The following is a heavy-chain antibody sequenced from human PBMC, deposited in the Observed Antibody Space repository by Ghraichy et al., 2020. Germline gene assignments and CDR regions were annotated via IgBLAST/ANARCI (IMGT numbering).Heavy chain of an antibody. J-gene: IGHJ6*02. D-gene: IGHD1-26*01. CDR2: ISSSSSYI. CDR1: GFTFSSYS. V-gene: IGHV3-21*01. Sequence: LSLTCAASGFTFSSYSMNWVRQAPGKGLEWVSSISSSSSYIYYADSVKGRFTMSRDNAKKSMYLQMNSLRAEDTAVYYCARKWEVFNYYGMDVWGQGTTVTVSS. CDR3: ARKWEVFNYYGMDV.